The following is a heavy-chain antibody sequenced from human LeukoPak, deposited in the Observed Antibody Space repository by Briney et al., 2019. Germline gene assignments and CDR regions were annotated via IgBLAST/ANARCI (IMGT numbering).Heavy chain of an antibody. J-gene: IGHJ5*02. CDR1: GGSISSYY. D-gene: IGHD3-16*02. Sequence: SETLSPTCTVSGGSISSYYWSWIRQPAGKGLEWIGRIYTSGSTNYNPSLKSRVTMSVDTSKNQFSLKLSSVTAADTAVYYCARDQGVAYDYVWGSYRYYWFDPWGQGTLVTVSS. CDR2: IYTSGST. CDR3: ARDQGVAYDYVWGSYRYYWFDP. V-gene: IGHV4-4*07.